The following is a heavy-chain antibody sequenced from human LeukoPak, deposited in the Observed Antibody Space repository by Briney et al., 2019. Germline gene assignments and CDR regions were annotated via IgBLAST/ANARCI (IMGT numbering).Heavy chain of an antibody. J-gene: IGHJ4*02. V-gene: IGHV3-7*05. CDR2: IIQDGSET. Sequence: PGGSLRLSCAASGFTLQTYWMGWVRQALGRGLEWVANIIQDGSETYYVDSVKGRFTISRDNSKNTLYLQMNSLRAEDTAVYYCAKYSSSSWYEGFDYWGQGTLVTVSS. D-gene: IGHD6-13*01. CDR3: AKYSSSSWYEGFDY. CDR1: GFTLQTYW.